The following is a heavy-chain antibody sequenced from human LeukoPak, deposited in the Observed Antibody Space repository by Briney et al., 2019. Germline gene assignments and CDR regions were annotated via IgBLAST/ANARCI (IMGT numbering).Heavy chain of an antibody. CDR1: GGSFSDYY. J-gene: IGHJ4*02. Sequence: SETLSLTCAVYGGSFSDYYWTWIRQPPGKGLEWIGEIHHSGNINYNASLKSRVTISVDTSKNQFSLKLSSVTAADTAVYYCARALTYGGNYFVDYWGRGRLVAVSS. CDR2: IHHSGNI. D-gene: IGHD4-23*01. V-gene: IGHV4-34*01. CDR3: ARALTYGGNYFVDY.